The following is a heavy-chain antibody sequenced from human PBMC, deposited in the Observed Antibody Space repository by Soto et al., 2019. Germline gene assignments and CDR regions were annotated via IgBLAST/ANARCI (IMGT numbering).Heavy chain of an antibody. V-gene: IGHV4-59*01. Sequence: QVQLQESGPGLAKPSETLSLTCTVSGGSISSYYWTWIRQPPGKGLEWIGFISYSGSTSYNPSLKSRVTISVDTSKNQFSLRLSSVTAADTAVYFCARYSGTYYVYWGQGTLVTVSS. CDR1: GGSISSYY. CDR2: ISYSGST. CDR3: ARYSGTYYVY. J-gene: IGHJ4*02. D-gene: IGHD1-26*01.